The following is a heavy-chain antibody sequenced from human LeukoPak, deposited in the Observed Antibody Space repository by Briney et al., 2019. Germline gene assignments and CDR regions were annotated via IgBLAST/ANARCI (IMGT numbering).Heavy chain of an antibody. J-gene: IGHJ4*02. Sequence: ASVKVSCMASGYTFTSYYMHWVRQAPGQGLEWMGIINPSGGSTSYAQKFQGRVTMTRDTSTSTVYMELSSLRSEDTAVYYCARDSGIAAALDYWGQGTLVTVSS. D-gene: IGHD6-13*01. V-gene: IGHV1-46*01. CDR1: GYTFTSYY. CDR3: ARDSGIAAALDY. CDR2: INPSGGST.